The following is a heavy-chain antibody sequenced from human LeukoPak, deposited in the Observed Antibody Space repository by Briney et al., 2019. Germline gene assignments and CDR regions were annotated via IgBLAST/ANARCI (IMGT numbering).Heavy chain of an antibody. CDR1: GFTFSSYG. D-gene: IGHD6-6*01. CDR2: IRYDGSNK. CDR3: AKDKIAARLTPISFDY. V-gene: IGHV3-30*02. Sequence: GGSLRLSCAASGFTFSSYGMHWVRQASGKGLEWVAFIRYDGSNKYYADSVKGRFTISRDNSKNTLYLQMNSLRAEDTAVYYCAKDKIAARLTPISFDYWGQGTLVTVFS. J-gene: IGHJ4*02.